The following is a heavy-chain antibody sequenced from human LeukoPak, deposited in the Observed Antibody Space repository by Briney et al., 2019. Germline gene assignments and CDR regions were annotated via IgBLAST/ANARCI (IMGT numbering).Heavy chain of an antibody. V-gene: IGHV4-39*01. CDR1: GGSVSSSSYY. CDR3: ATLPSTT. J-gene: IGHJ5*02. CDR2: IYYRGST. D-gene: IGHD5/OR15-5a*01. Sequence: SETLSLTCSVSGGSVSSSSYYWGWIRQPPGKGLEWVGTIYYRGSTYYNAPLKSRVTISVDTSRNQFSLELTSVTAADTAVYYCATLPSTTWGQGTLVTVSS.